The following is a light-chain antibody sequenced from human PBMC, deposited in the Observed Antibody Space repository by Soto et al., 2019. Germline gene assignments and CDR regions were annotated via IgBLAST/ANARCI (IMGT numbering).Light chain of an antibody. CDR1: SSDVGGYNF. J-gene: IGLJ1*01. Sequence: QSALTQPASVSGSPGQSITISCTVTSSDVGGYNFVSWYQQHPGKAPKLIIYEVTHRPSGVSNRFSGSKSGDTASLTISGLQAEDEADYYCSSYTASNILEVFGTGTKVTVL. V-gene: IGLV2-14*01. CDR2: EVT. CDR3: SSYTASNILEV.